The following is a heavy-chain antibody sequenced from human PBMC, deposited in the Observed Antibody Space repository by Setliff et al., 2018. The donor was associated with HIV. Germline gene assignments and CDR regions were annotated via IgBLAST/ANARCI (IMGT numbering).Heavy chain of an antibody. CDR2: IKQDGSEK. D-gene: IGHD2-2*01. CDR1: GFTFSSYW. V-gene: IGHV3-7*05. CDR3: ASHFGYCSSTSCEGY. J-gene: IGHJ4*02. Sequence: GALRLSCAASGFTFSSYWMSWVRQAPGKGLEWVANIKQDGSEKYYVDSVKGRFTISRDNAKNSLYLQMNSLRAEDTAVYYCASHFGYCSSTSCEGYWGQGALVTVSS.